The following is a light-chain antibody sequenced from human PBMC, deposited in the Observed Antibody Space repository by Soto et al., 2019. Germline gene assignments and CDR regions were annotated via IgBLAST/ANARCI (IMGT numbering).Light chain of an antibody. V-gene: IGLV2-23*01. CDR3: CSYAGSSTL. CDR2: EGS. J-gene: IGLJ2*01. CDR1: SSDVRSYNL. Sequence: QSALTQPASVSGSPGQSITISCTGTSSDVRSYNLVSWYQQHPGKAPKLMIYEGSKRPSGVSNRFSGSKSGNTASLTISGLQAEDEADYYCCSYAGSSTLFGGGTKLTVL.